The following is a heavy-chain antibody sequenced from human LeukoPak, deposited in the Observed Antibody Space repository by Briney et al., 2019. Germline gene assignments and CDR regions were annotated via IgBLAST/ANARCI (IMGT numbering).Heavy chain of an antibody. CDR3: ARTLRGDY. CDR2: ISSSGNTV. J-gene: IGHJ4*02. Sequence: GGSLRLSCAASGFTFSDDYMSWIRQAPGKGLEWVSYISSSGNTVYYADSVKGRFTISRDNAKNSLYLQMNSLRAEDTAVYYCARTLRGDYWGQGTLVTVSS. CDR1: GFTFSDDY. V-gene: IGHV3-11*01. D-gene: IGHD5-12*01.